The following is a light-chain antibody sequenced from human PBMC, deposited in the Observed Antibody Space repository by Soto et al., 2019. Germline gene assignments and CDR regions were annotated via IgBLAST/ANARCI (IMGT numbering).Light chain of an antibody. Sequence: EIVLTQSPGTLSLSLGERATLSCRASQSVRSGYLAWYQQKPGQAPRLLIYGASWRATGIPDRFSGSGSGTDFTLTISRLQPEDFAVYYCQQYDGGSPLTFGQGTKVDIK. CDR3: QQYDGGSPLT. CDR1: QSVRSGY. J-gene: IGKJ2*01. CDR2: GAS. V-gene: IGKV3-20*01.